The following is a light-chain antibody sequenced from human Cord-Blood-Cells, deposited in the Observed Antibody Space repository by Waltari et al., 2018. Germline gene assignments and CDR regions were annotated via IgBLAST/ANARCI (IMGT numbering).Light chain of an antibody. CDR1: SSDVGRYNL. J-gene: IGLJ1*01. Sequence: QSALTQPASVSGSPGKSITISCTGTSSDVGRYNLVSSYQQHPGKAPKLMIYEGSKRPSGVSNRFSGSKSGNTASLTISGLQAEDEADYYCCSYAGSSTYVFGTGTKVTVL. CDR3: CSYAGSSTYV. CDR2: EGS. V-gene: IGLV2-23*01.